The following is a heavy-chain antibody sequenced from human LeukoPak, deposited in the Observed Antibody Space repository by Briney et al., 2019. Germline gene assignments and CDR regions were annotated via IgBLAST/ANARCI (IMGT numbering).Heavy chain of an antibody. CDR3: ARGRLRLGELSNY. CDR1: GFTFSSYS. J-gene: IGHJ4*02. Sequence: VGSLRLSCAASGFTFSSYSMNWVRQAPGKGLEWVSYISSSSSTIYYADSVKGRFTISRDNAKNSLYLQMNSLRAEDTAVYYCARGRLRLGELSNYWGQGTLVTVSS. V-gene: IGHV3-48*01. D-gene: IGHD3-16*02. CDR2: ISSSSSTI.